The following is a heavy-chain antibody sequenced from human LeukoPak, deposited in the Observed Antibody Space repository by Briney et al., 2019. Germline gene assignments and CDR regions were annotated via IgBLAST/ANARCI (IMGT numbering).Heavy chain of an antibody. CDR2: IIPIFGTA. Sequence: SVKVSCKASGYTFTGYYMHWVRQAPGQGLEWMGGIIPIFGTANYAQKFQGRVTITADESTSTAYMELSSLRSEDTAVYYCARAPYSGYDKGFDYWGQGTLVTVSS. D-gene: IGHD5-12*01. V-gene: IGHV1-69*13. J-gene: IGHJ4*02. CDR1: GYTFTGYY. CDR3: ARAPYSGYDKGFDY.